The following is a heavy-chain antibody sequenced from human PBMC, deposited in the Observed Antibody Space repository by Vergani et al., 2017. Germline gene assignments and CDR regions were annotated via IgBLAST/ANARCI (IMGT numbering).Heavy chain of an antibody. CDR1: EYSFGNYW. CDR2: IYPADSDT. CDR3: ARHTTYTDS. J-gene: IGHJ4*02. V-gene: IGHV5-51*01. Sequence: EGELVQSGPEMRKPGESLKISCKGSEYSFGNYWMGWVRQMPGKGLEWMGIIYPADSDTRYSPSFQGQVTSSADKSISTAFLQWDSLKASDTALYYCARHTTYTDSWGQGTLVTVSS. D-gene: IGHD1-1*01.